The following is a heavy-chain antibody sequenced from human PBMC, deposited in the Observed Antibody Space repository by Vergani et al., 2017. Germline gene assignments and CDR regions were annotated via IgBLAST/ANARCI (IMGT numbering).Heavy chain of an antibody. CDR1: GFTFSSYA. CDR3: AEDALQLRYYYYGMDV. V-gene: IGHV3-23*01. D-gene: IGHD5-18*01. CDR2: ISGSGGST. Sequence: EVQLLESGGGLVQPGGSLRLSCAASGFTFSSYAMSWVRQAPGKGLEWVSAISGSGGSTYYADSVKGRFTISRDNSKNTLYLQMNSLRAEDTAVYYCAEDALQLRYYYYGMDVWGQGTTVTVSS. J-gene: IGHJ6*02.